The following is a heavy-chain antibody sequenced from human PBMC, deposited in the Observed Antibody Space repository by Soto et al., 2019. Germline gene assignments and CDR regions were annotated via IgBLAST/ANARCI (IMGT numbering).Heavy chain of an antibody. D-gene: IGHD4-17*01. CDR1: GGSISSYY. Sequence: QVQLQESGPGLVKPSETLSLTCTVSGGSISSYYWSWIRQPPGKGLEWIGYIYYSGSTNYNPSLNSRVTISVDTSKNQFSLKLSSVTAADTAVDYCARVYGDYLHDYWGQGTLVTVSS. CDR2: IYYSGST. J-gene: IGHJ4*02. CDR3: ARVYGDYLHDY. V-gene: IGHV4-59*01.